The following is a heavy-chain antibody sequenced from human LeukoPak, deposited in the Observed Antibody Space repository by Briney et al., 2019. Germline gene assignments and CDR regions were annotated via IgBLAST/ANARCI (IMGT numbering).Heavy chain of an antibody. CDR3: AKDWQLWFGELLSWFDP. J-gene: IGHJ5*02. Sequence: LAGGSLRLSCAASGFTVTDNYMNWVRQSSGKGLEWVSAISGSGGSTYYADSVKGRFTISRDNSKNTLYLQMNSLRAEDTAVYYCAKDWQLWFGELLSWFDPWGQGTLVTVSS. V-gene: IGHV3-23*01. CDR1: GFTVTDNY. D-gene: IGHD3-10*01. CDR2: ISGSGGST.